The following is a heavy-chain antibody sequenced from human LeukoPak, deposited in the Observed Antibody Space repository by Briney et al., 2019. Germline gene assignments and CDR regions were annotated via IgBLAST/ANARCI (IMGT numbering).Heavy chain of an antibody. CDR1: GFTFSSYN. CDR3: VRRQVEAHPFDR. V-gene: IGHV3-48*01. CDR2: ITSDSSTI. J-gene: IGHJ4*02. Sequence: PGGSLRLSCAASGFTFSSYNMNWVRQAPGKGLEWVSFITSDSSTIYNADSVKGRFTVSRDNAKNSLYLQMNNLGGEDTAVYYCVRRQVEAHPFDRWGQGTLVTVSS. D-gene: IGHD2-15*01.